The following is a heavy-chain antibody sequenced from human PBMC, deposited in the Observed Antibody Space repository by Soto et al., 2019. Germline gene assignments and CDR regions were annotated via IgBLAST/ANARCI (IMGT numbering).Heavy chain of an antibody. CDR3: AKDMIVTVVTAIPEAFDI. CDR1: GFTFSSYA. V-gene: IGHV3-23*01. CDR2: ISGSGGST. D-gene: IGHD2-21*02. Sequence: GGSLRLSCAASGFTFSSYAMSWVRQAPGKGLEWVSAISGSGGSTYYGDSVKGRFTISRDNSKNTLYLQMNSLRAEDTAVYYCAKDMIVTVVTAIPEAFDIWGQGTMVTVSS. J-gene: IGHJ3*02.